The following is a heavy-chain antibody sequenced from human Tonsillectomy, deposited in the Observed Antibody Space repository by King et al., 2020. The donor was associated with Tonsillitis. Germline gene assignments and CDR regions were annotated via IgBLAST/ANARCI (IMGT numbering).Heavy chain of an antibody. Sequence: VQLVESGGGSVQPGGSLRLSCAASGFTFSNYAMNWVRQAPGKGLEWVSGVSGSGGSTYYADSVKGRFTVSRDNSKNTLFLQMNSPRAEDTAVYYCAKDLMTTVTSLISAAIDHWGQGTLVTVSS. J-gene: IGHJ4*02. CDR3: AKDLMTTVTSLISAAIDH. V-gene: IGHV3-23*04. CDR1: GFTFSNYA. D-gene: IGHD4-11*01. CDR2: VSGSGGST.